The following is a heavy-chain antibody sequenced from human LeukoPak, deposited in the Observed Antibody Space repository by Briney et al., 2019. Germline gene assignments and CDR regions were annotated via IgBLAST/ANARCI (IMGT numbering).Heavy chain of an antibody. CDR2: IYYSGST. CDR3: ARIPYCSSTSCYADRWRGRSSDYYYYYGMDV. V-gene: IGHV4-59*01. J-gene: IGHJ6*02. CDR1: GGSISSYY. D-gene: IGHD2-2*01. Sequence: SETLSLTCTVSGGSISSYYWSWIRQPPGKGLEWIGYIYYSGSTNYNPSFKSRVTISVDTSKNQFSLKLSSVTAADTAVYYCARIPYCSSTSCYADRWRGRSSDYYYYYGMDVWGQGTTVTVSS.